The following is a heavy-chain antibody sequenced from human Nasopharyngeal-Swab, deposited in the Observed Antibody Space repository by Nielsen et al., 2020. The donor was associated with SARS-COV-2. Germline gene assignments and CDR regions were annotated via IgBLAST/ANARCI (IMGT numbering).Heavy chain of an antibody. J-gene: IGHJ4*02. CDR2: INPNSGGT. CDR3: ARDPSGYDSDY. Sequence: ASVKVSCKASGYTFTGYYMHWVRQAPGQGLEWMGRINPNSGGTNDAQKCQGRVTMTRDTSISTAYMELSRLRSDDTAVYYCARDPSGYDSDYWGQGTLVTVSS. V-gene: IGHV1-2*06. D-gene: IGHD5-12*01. CDR1: GYTFTGYY.